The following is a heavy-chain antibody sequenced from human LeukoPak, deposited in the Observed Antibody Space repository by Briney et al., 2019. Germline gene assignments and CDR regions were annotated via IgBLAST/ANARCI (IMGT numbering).Heavy chain of an antibody. Sequence: GGSLRLSCAASGFSFSTYSMNWVRQAPGKGLEWVSYISTSGTIFYADSVKGRFTNSRDSAKNSLSLQMNSLRAEDTAVYYCVRILSDYYYYVDVWGKGTTVTVSS. J-gene: IGHJ6*03. D-gene: IGHD3-10*01. CDR3: VRILSDYYYYVDV. CDR1: GFSFSTYS. CDR2: ISTSGTI. V-gene: IGHV3-48*01.